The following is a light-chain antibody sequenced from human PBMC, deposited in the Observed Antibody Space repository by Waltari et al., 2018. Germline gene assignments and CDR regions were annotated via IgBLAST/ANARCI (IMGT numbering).Light chain of an antibody. CDR3: QSYDTKVGVV. V-gene: IGLV1-40*01. CDR2: GVN. J-gene: IGLJ2*01. Sequence: QSVLTQPPSVSGAPGQRVTISCTGSWSNIGAGYDVHWYQQLPGKAPTLLVYGVNTRPPGVPYRFFGSKSGTSASLAIPGLQPEDEADYYCQSYDTKVGVVFGGGSKLTVL. CDR1: WSNIGAGYD.